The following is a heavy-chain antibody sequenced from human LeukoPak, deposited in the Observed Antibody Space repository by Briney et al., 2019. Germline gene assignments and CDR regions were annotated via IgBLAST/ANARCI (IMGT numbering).Heavy chain of an antibody. CDR3: ARDSSMITIRRYFDY. CDR2: INPNSGGT. J-gene: IGHJ4*02. CDR1: GYTFTGYY. Sequence: ASVKVSCKASGYTFTGYYMHWVRQAPGQGLEWMGWINPNSGGTNYAQKFQGRVTMTRDTSISTAYMELSRLRSDDTAVYYCARDSSMITIRRYFDYWGQGTLVTVSS. V-gene: IGHV1-2*02. D-gene: IGHD3-16*01.